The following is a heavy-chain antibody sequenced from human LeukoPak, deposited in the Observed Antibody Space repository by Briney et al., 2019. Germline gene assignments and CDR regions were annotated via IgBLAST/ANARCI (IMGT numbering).Heavy chain of an antibody. CDR2: INPNGGET. CDR3: ARDDTGDTMNAFDI. D-gene: IGHD7-27*01. CDR1: GYTFTSYA. J-gene: IGHJ3*02. V-gene: IGHV1-2*02. Sequence: ASVKVSCKASGYTFTSYAMNWVRQAPGQGLEWMGWINPNGGETKYAQKFQGRVTMTRDTSITTAYMELSRLRFDDTAVYYCARDDTGDTMNAFDIWGQGTMVTVSS.